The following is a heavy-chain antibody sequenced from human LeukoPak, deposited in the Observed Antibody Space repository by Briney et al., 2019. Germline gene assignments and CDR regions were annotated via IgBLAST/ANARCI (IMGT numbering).Heavy chain of an antibody. CDR1: GGSISSYY. V-gene: IGHV4-59*01. CDR3: ARAPRDRGYCGATSCFEYMDV. J-gene: IGHJ6*03. Sequence: RPSETLSLTCTVSGGSISSYYWSWLRQPPGKGLEWIAYIFYNGNTKYNPSLKSRVTISVDTSKTQFSLKVTSVTAADTAVYYCARAPRDRGYCGATSCFEYMDVWGRGTTVTISS. CDR2: IFYNGNT. D-gene: IGHD2-2*01.